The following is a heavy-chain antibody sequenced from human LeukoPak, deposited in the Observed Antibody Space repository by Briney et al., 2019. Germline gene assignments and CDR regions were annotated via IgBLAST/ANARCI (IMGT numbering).Heavy chain of an antibody. CDR1: GFTFSDYA. V-gene: IGHV4-34*01. CDR2: INHSGST. CDR3: ASTRFGVVTPWINRMDV. J-gene: IGHJ6*02. D-gene: IGHD3-3*01. Sequence: PGGSLRLSCAASGFTFSDYAMRWVRQAPGKGLEWIGEINHSGSTNYNPSLKSRVTISVDTSKNQFSLKLSSVTAADTAVYYCASTRFGVVTPWINRMDVWGQGTTVTVSS.